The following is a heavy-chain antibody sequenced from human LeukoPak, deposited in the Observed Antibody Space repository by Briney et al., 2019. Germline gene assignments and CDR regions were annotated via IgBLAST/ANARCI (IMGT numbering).Heavy chain of an antibody. Sequence: PSETLSLTCTVSGGSISYYYWSWIRQPPGKGLEWIGYVYDSQYTKYNPSLKGRVSISSDTSKSQFSLTLTSVTAADTAVYFCARNLGSGGPYLFDYWGQGILVTVSS. J-gene: IGHJ4*02. D-gene: IGHD2-15*01. V-gene: IGHV4-59*08. CDR1: GGSISYYY. CDR2: VYDSQYT. CDR3: ARNLGSGGPYLFDY.